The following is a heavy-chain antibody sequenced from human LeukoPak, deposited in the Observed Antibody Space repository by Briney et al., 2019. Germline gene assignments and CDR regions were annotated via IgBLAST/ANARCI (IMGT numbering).Heavy chain of an antibody. Sequence: GGSLRLSCAASGLTFSTFGMHWVRQAPGKGLEWVAIISYDGRNTYYADSVKGRFTISRDNSKNTLYLQMNSLKTEDTAVYYCARASDCSSTSCYTEPSVFDYWGQGTLVTVSS. D-gene: IGHD2-2*02. V-gene: IGHV3-30*03. CDR1: GLTFSTFG. CDR3: ARASDCSSTSCYTEPSVFDY. J-gene: IGHJ4*02. CDR2: ISYDGRNT.